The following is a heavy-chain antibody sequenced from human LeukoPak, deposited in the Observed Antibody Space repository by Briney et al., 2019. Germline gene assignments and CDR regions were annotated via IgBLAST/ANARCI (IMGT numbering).Heavy chain of an antibody. V-gene: IGHV4-38-2*02. Sequence: SETLSLTCTVSGGSISSYYWGWIRQPPGKGLEWIGSIYHSGSTYYNPSLKSRVTISVDTSKNQFSLKLSSVTAADTAVYYCARKKLGVSDYWGQGTLVTVSS. D-gene: IGHD3-10*01. CDR3: ARKKLGVSDY. J-gene: IGHJ4*02. CDR1: GGSISSYY. CDR2: IYHSGST.